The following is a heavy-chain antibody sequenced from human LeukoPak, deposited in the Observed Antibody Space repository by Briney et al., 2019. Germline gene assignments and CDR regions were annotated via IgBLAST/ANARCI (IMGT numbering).Heavy chain of an antibody. CDR3: ARDLASERYFDFPGGGYYYCMDV. V-gene: IGHV3-30*03. D-gene: IGHD3-9*01. Sequence: GGSLRLSCAASGFTVSSNYMSWVRQAPGKGLEWVAVISYDGSNKYYADSVKGRFTISRDNSKNTLYLQMNSLRADDTAVYYCARDLASERYFDFPGGGYYYCMDVWGKGTTVTISS. CDR2: ISYDGSNK. J-gene: IGHJ6*03. CDR1: GFTVSSNY.